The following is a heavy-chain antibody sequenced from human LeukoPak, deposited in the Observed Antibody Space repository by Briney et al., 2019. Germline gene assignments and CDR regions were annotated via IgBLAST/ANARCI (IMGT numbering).Heavy chain of an antibody. CDR1: GYTFTSYG. CDR3: ARLLRYFDWYFDY. J-gene: IGHJ4*02. V-gene: IGHV1-18*04. Sequence: HWASVKVSCKASGYTFTSYGISWVRQAPGQGLEWMGWISAYNGNTNYAQKLQGRVTMTTDTSTSTAYMELRSLKSDDTAVYYCARLLRYFDWYFDYWGQGTLVTVSS. D-gene: IGHD3-9*01. CDR2: ISAYNGNT.